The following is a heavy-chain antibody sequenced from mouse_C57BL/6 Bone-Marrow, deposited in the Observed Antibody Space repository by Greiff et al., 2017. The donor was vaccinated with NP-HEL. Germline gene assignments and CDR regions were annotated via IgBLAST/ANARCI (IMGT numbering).Heavy chain of an antibody. V-gene: IGHV1-82*01. Sequence: QVQLQQSGPELVKPGASVKISCKPSGYALGSSWWNWVKQRPGRGLEWIGRIYPGDGDTNYNGKFKGKATLTADKSSSTAYMQLSSLTSEDSAVYFCARLRLDYWGQGTTLTVSS. CDR2: IYPGDGDT. CDR1: GYALGSSW. CDR3: ARLRLDY. D-gene: IGHD1-2*01. J-gene: IGHJ2*01.